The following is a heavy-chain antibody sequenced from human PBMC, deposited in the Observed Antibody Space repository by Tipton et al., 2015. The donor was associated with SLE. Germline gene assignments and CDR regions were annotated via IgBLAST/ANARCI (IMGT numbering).Heavy chain of an antibody. Sequence: GSLRLSCAASGFTFDDYAMHWVRQAPGKGLEWVSLISWDGGSTYYADSVKGRFTISRDNSKNSLYLQMNSLRAEDTALYYCAKHRATSGWYGGFDYWGQGTLVSVSS. V-gene: IGHV3-43D*04. J-gene: IGHJ4*02. CDR2: ISWDGGST. CDR1: GFTFDDYA. D-gene: IGHD6-19*01. CDR3: AKHRATSGWYGGFDY.